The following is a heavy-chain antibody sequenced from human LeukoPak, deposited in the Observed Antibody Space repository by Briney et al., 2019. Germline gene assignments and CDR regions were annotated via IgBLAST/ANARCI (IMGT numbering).Heavy chain of an antibody. CDR3: TRGHWGLQS. D-gene: IGHD7-27*01. V-gene: IGHV4-59*02. J-gene: IGHJ5*02. CDR1: GASVADYY. CDR2: IHHSGNS. Sequence: PSETLSLTCTVSGASVADYYWSWIRQSPGKGLEWISYIHHSGNSDYNPSLRSRVTTSLDTSKNQFSLNLISVTAADTAVYYCTRGHWGLQSWSQGTLVTVSS.